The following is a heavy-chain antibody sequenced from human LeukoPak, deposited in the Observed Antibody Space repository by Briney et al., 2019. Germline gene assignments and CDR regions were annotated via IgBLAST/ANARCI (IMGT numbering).Heavy chain of an antibody. V-gene: IGHV3-74*01. CDR1: GFTFSTYW. CDR2: INSDGSST. CDR3: ARGGSYPFDI. J-gene: IGHJ3*02. Sequence: GGSLRLSCAASGFTFSTYWMHWVRQAPGKGLVWVSRINSDGSSTSYADSVRGRFTISRDNAKNTLYLQMNGLRAEDTAVYNCARGGSYPFDIWGQGTMVTVSS. D-gene: IGHD1-26*01.